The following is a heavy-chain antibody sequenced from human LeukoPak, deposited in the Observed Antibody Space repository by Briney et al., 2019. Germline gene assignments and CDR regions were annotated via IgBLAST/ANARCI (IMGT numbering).Heavy chain of an antibody. V-gene: IGHV4-59*01. J-gene: IGHJ4*02. CDR3: AREAVSGWYDYFDY. Sequence: KPSEALSLTCTVSGGSISSDYWSWIRQPPGKGLEWIGYISYSGSTNYNPSLRSRVTISVDTSKNQFSLKLSSVTAADTAVYYCAREAVSGWYDYFDYWGQGTLVTVSS. D-gene: IGHD6-19*01. CDR1: GGSISSDY. CDR2: ISYSGST.